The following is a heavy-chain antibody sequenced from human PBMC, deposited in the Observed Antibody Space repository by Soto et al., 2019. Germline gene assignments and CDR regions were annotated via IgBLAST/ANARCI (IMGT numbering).Heavy chain of an antibody. CDR3: AREGTVTTFYFFVI. V-gene: IGHV3-33*01. CDR1: GFTFSRYG. J-gene: IGHJ3*02. D-gene: IGHD4-17*01. Sequence: QVQLVESGGGVVQPGRSLRLSCAAPGFTFSRYGMHWVRQAPCKGLEWVAVIRHDGSNNYYADSVKGRLTISIDNSKNTLDLQMTSLRAACIAVYYCAREGTVTTFYFFVIWGLGTMVTVSS. CDR2: IRHDGSNN.